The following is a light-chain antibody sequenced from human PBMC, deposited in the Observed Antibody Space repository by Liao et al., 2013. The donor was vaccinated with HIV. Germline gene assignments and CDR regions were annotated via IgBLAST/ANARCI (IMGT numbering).Light chain of an antibody. V-gene: IGLV3-1*01. CDR3: QAWDIGTRVV. Sequence: SYELTQAPSVSVSPGQTASITCSGDKLGNRYTCWYQQKPGQSPVVVIYQDDKRPSGIPERFSGSNSGNTATLSVSGTQAMDEADYFCQAWDIGTRVVFGGGTTLTVL. J-gene: IGLJ2*01. CDR1: KLGNRY. CDR2: QDD.